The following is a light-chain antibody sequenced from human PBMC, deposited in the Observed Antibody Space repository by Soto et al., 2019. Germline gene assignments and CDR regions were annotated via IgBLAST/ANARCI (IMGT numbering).Light chain of an antibody. CDR2: DVS. V-gene: IGLV2-8*01. Sequence: QSALTQPPSASGSPGQSVSISCTGTSSDVGAYNYVSWYQQHPGKAPTLMIYDVSKRPSGVPDRFSGSKSGNTASLTVSGLQAEDEADYYCSSYAGSVYVFGTGTKLTVL. CDR1: SSDVGAYNY. CDR3: SSYAGSVYV. J-gene: IGLJ1*01.